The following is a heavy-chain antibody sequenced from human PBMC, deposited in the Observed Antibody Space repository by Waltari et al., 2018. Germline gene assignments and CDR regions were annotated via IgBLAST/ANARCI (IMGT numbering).Heavy chain of an antibody. CDR1: GGSFSGYY. CDR3: ASIYGSGARGFDP. J-gene: IGHJ5*02. Sequence: QVQLQQWGAGLLKPSETLSLTCAVYGGSFSGYYWSWIRQPPGKGLEWIGEINHRGSTNYNPSLKIRVTISVDTSKNQFSLKLSSVTAADTAVYYCASIYGSGARGFDPWGQGTLVTVSS. CDR2: INHRGST. V-gene: IGHV4-34*01. D-gene: IGHD3-10*01.